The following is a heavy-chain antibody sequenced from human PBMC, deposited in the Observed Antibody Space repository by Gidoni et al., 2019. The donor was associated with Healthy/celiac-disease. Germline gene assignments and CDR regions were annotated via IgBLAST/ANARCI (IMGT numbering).Heavy chain of an antibody. CDR1: GFTFSSYY. CDR3: AREGRVLHYDILTGYYPFDY. D-gene: IGHD3-9*01. Sequence: QVQLVESGGGLVKPGGSLRLSCAASGFTFSSYYMSWIGQAPGKGLEWVSYISSSSSYTNYADSVNGRFTISRDNAKNSLYLQMNSLRAEDTAVYYCAREGRVLHYDILTGYYPFDYWGQGTLVTVSS. V-gene: IGHV3-11*06. CDR2: ISSSSSYT. J-gene: IGHJ4*02.